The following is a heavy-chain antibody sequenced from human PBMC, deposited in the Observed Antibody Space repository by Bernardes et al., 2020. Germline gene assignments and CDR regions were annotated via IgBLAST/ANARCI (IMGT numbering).Heavy chain of an antibody. CDR3: ARGDDYGDHYYYYYYMDV. V-gene: IGHV1-69*06. CDR2: IIPIFGKA. Sequence: SVKVSCQASGGPFRSYAISWVRQAPGQGLEWMGGIIPIFGKANYAQKFQGRVTITADKSTSTAYMELSSLRSEDTAVYYCARGDDYGDHYYYYYYMDVWGKGTTVTV. D-gene: IGHD4-17*01. CDR1: GGPFRSYA. J-gene: IGHJ6*03.